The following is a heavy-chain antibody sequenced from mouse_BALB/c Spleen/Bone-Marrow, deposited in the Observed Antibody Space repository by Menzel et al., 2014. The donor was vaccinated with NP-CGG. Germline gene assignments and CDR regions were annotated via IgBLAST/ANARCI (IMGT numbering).Heavy chain of an antibody. CDR2: ISNGGVTT. D-gene: IGHD2-10*01. CDR1: GFTFSSYT. V-gene: IGHV5-12-2*01. CDR3: ARPYYGNYGYFDY. J-gene: IGHJ2*01. Sequence: EVKLVESGGGLVQPGGSLKLSRAASGFTFSSYTMSWVRQTPEKRLEWVAYISNGGVTTYYPDTVKGRFTISRDNAKNTLYLQMSSLKSEDTAMYYCARPYYGNYGYFDYWGQGTTLTVSS.